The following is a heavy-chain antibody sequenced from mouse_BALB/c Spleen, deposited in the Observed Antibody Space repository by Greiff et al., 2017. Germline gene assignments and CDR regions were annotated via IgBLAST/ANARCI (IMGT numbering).Heavy chain of an antibody. CDR3: MGYDASWFAY. CDR1: GFTFTDYY. CDR2: IRNKANGYTT. D-gene: IGHD2-14*01. V-gene: IGHV7-3*02. J-gene: IGHJ3*01. Sequence: DVKLVESGGGLVQPGGSLRLSCATSGFTFTDYYMSWVRQPPGKALEWLGFIRNKANGYTTEYSASVKGRFTISRDNSQSILYLQMNTLRAEDSATYYCMGYDASWFAYWGQGTLVTVSA.